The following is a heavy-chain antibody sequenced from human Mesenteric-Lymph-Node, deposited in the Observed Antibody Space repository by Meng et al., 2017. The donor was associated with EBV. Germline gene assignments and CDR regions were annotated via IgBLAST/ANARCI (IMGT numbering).Heavy chain of an antibody. CDR1: GGSIRRNNW. Sequence: QVTLEGSGPGLVKPPQTRSLPCAGSGGSIRRNNWWGWVRQTPGKGLEWIGEIHHSGNTNYNPSLWSRVTISVDTSKNQFSLKVRSVTAADAAVYYCARASAMDQGVISAIDNWGQGTLVTVSS. V-gene: IGHV4-4*03. CDR3: ARASAMDQGVISAIDN. D-gene: IGHD3-10*01. J-gene: IGHJ4*02. CDR2: IHHSGNT.